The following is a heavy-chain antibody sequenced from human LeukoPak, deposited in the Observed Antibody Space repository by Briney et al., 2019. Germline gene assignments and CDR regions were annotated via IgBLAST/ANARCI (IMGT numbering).Heavy chain of an antibody. D-gene: IGHD3-3*01. Sequence: SETLSLTCTVSGGSVSHYYWNWIRQPPGKGLEWIGYIYTSGSTNYNPSPNSRVTMSIDTSKNQFSLKLSSVTVADTAVYYCARSYDFWSGYYTGDAFDMWGQGTMVTVSS. J-gene: IGHJ3*02. V-gene: IGHV4-4*09. CDR1: GGSVSHYY. CDR3: ARSYDFWSGYYTGDAFDM. CDR2: IYTSGST.